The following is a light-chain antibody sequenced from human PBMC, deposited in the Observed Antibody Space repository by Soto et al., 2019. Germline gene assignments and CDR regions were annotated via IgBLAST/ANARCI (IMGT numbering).Light chain of an antibody. CDR1: NSDVGGYNY. CDR3: SSYTSSSIDYV. V-gene: IGLV2-14*01. J-gene: IGLJ1*01. Sequence: QSALTQPASVSGSPGQSITMSCTGTNSDVGGYNYVSWYQQHPGKAPKLMIYEVSNWPSGVSNRFSGSKSGNTASLTISGFQAEDEADYYCSSYTSSSIDYVFGTGTKVTVL. CDR2: EVS.